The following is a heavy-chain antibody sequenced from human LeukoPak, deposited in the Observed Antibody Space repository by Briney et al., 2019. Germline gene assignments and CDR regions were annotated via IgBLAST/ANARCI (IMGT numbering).Heavy chain of an antibody. V-gene: IGHV4-59*01. Sequence: SETLSLTCTVSGDSNSSYYWSWLRQPPGKGLEWIGYIYYSGSTNYNPSLKSRVTISVDTSKNQFSLKLSSVTAADTAMYYCARMSLSYCSSTSCSNLIDYWGQGTLVTVSS. CDR3: ARMSLSYCSSTSCSNLIDY. J-gene: IGHJ4*02. CDR1: GDSNSSYY. CDR2: IYYSGST. D-gene: IGHD2-2*01.